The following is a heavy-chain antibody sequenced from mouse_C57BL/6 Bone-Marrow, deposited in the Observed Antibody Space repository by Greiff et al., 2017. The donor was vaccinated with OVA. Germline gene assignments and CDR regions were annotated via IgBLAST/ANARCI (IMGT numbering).Heavy chain of an antibody. Sequence: EVKLVESGGDLVKPGGSLTLSCAASGFTFSSYGMSLVRQTPDKRLEWVATISSGGSYTYYPDSVKGRFTISRDNAKNTLYLQMSSLKSEDTAMYYCAKLAWFAYWGQGTLVTVSA. CDR2: ISSGGSYT. CDR1: GFTFSSYG. J-gene: IGHJ3*01. V-gene: IGHV5-6*01. CDR3: AKLAWFAY.